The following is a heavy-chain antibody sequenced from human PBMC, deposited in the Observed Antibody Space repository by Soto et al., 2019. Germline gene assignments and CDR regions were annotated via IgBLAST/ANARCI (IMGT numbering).Heavy chain of an antibody. CDR3: ATGYYDILTGYYGYFDY. CDR1: GGSISSSNW. Sequence: SETLSLTCAVSGGSISSSNWWSWVRQPPGKGLEWIGEIYHSGSTNYNPSLKSRVIISVDKSKNQFSLKLSSVTAADTAVYYCATGYYDILTGYYGYFDYWGQVTLVTVCS. J-gene: IGHJ4*02. V-gene: IGHV4-4*02. CDR2: IYHSGST. D-gene: IGHD3-9*01.